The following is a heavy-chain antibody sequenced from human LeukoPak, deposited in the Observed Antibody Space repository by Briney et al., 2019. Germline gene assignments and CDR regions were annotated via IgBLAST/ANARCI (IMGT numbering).Heavy chain of an antibody. D-gene: IGHD1-26*01. J-gene: IGHJ6*02. Sequence: SVKVSCKASGGTFSSYAISWVRQDPGQGLEWMGGIIPIFGTANYAQKFQGRVTITADESTSTAYMELSSLRSEDTAVYYCARGEGYYDGYYYYGMDVWGQGTTVTVSS. CDR1: GGTFSSYA. V-gene: IGHV1-69*13. CDR2: IIPIFGTA. CDR3: ARGEGYYDGYYYYGMDV.